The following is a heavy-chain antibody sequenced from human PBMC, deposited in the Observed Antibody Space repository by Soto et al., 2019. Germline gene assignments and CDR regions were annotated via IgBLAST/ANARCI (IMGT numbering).Heavy chain of an antibody. J-gene: IGHJ6*02. CDR3: ARSHAPYYYDTTGFFFGVDV. CDR1: GFTFSNYA. D-gene: IGHD3-22*01. CDR2: MSFDETKK. Sequence: QVRLVESGGGVVQPGRSLRLSCAASGFTFSNYAMHWVRQAPGKGLEWVAVMSFDETKKYHATSVEGRFTISRDNSQNTLDLQMNRLRAEDTALYYCARSHAPYYYDTTGFFFGVDVWGQGTTVVVSS. V-gene: IGHV3-30-3*01.